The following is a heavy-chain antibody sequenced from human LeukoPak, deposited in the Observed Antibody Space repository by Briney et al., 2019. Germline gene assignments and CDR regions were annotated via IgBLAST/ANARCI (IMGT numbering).Heavy chain of an antibody. D-gene: IGHD1-26*01. CDR1: GFTFSSYA. Sequence: GGSLRLSCAASGFTFSSYAMSWVRQAPGKGLEWVSAISGSGGSIYYADSVKGRFTISRDNSKNTLYLQMNSLRAEDTAVYYCAILPKVGATPPWGRGTLVTVSS. J-gene: IGHJ5*02. CDR2: ISGSGGSI. CDR3: AILPKVGATPP. V-gene: IGHV3-23*01.